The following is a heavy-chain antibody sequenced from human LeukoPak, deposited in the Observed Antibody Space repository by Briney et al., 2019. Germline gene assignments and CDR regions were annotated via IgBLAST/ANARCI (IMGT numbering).Heavy chain of an antibody. CDR2: IYSGGST. D-gene: IGHD4-17*01. CDR3: ARDRPPEYGDYDYYGMDV. J-gene: IGHJ6*02. CDR1: GFTVSSNY. V-gene: IGHV3-66*01. Sequence: QTGGSLRLSCAASGFTVSSNYMSWVRQAPGKGLEWVSVIYSGGSTYYADSVKGRFTISRDNSKNTLYLQMNSLRAEDTAVYYCARDRPPEYGDYDYYGMDVWGQGTTVTVSS.